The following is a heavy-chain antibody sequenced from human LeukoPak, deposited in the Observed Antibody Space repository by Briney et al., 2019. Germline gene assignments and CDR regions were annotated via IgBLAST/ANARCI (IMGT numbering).Heavy chain of an antibody. CDR2: INPNSGGT. CDR3: ARGEDIVVVL. Sequence: DSVKVSCKASGYTFTGYYMHWVRQTPGQGLEWMGWINPNSGGTNYAQKVQGRVTMTRDTSISTAYMELSRLRSDHTAVYYCARGEDIVVVLWGQGTLVTVSS. CDR1: GYTFTGYY. D-gene: IGHD2-15*01. V-gene: IGHV1-2*02. J-gene: IGHJ4*02.